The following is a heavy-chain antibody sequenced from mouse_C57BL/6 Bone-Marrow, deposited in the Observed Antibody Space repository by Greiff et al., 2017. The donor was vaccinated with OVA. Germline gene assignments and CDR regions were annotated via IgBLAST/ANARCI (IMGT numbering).Heavy chain of an antibody. CDR1: GYTFTSYW. CDR3: ARLDSSGDDLAY. V-gene: IGHV1-69*01. D-gene: IGHD3-2*02. Sequence: QVQLQQPGAELVMPGASVKLSCKASGYTFTSYWMHWVKQRPGQGLEWLGEIDPSDSYTNYNQKVKGKSTLTVDKSSSKAYMQLSSLTSEDAAVYYCARLDSSGDDLAYWGQGTPVTVSA. CDR2: IDPSDSYT. J-gene: IGHJ3*01.